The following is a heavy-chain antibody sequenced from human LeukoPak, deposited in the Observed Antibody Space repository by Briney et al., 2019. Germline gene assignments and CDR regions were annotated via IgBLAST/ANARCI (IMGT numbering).Heavy chain of an antibody. J-gene: IGHJ4*02. CDR1: GFTVSSNY. D-gene: IGHD3-22*01. V-gene: IGHV3-53*05. CDR3: AKDFRAQAYYYDSSGFYFDY. Sequence: GGSLRLSCAASGFTVSSNYMSWVRQAPGKGLEWVSVIYSGGGTYYADSVKGRFTISRDNSKSTLYLQMNSLRAEDTAVYYCAKDFRAQAYYYDSSGFYFDYWGQGTLVTVSS. CDR2: IYSGGGT.